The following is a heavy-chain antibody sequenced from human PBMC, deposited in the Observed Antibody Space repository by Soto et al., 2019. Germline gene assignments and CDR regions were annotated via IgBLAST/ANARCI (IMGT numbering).Heavy chain of an antibody. CDR1: GYTFTSYG. V-gene: IGHV1-18*01. J-gene: IGHJ3*02. D-gene: IGHD6-19*01. Sequence: GASVKVSCKASGYTFTSYGISWVRQAPGQGLEWMGWISAYNGNTNYAQKLQGRVTMTTDTSTSTAYMELKSLSSDDTAVYYCARDSSGWDHDAFDIWGQGTMVTVSS. CDR2: ISAYNGNT. CDR3: ARDSSGWDHDAFDI.